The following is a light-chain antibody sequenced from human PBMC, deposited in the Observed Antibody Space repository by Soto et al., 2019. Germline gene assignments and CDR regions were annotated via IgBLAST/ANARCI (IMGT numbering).Light chain of an antibody. J-gene: IGKJ1*01. CDR1: QSVSSSY. CDR2: GAS. CDR3: RQYGSSGT. Sequence: EIEFAESPGTLSFAPWERSTLSFMASQSVSSSYLAWYQQKPGQTPRLLIYGASNRATGIPDRFSGSGSGTAFTLTISRLEPEDFAVYYCRQYGSSGTFGQGTKVDIK. V-gene: IGKV3-20*01.